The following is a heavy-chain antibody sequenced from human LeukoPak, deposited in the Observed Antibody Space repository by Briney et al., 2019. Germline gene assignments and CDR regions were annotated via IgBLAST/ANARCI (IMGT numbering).Heavy chain of an antibody. CDR3: AKDQVIAVDANSDY. CDR1: GFTFDSYA. D-gene: IGHD6-19*01. CDR2: ISGGGSGT. J-gene: IGHJ4*02. Sequence: PGGSLRLSCAASGFTFDSYAMSWVRQAPGKGLEWVSAISGGGSGTYYADSVKGRFTISRDNSKNTLYLQMNSLRADDTAVYYCAKDQVIAVDANSDYWGQGTLVTVSS. V-gene: IGHV3-23*01.